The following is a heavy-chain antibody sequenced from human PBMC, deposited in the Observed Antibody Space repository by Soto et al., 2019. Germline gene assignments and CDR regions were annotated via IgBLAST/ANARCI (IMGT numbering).Heavy chain of an antibody. CDR3: ASITTDYYYGMDV. CDR2: INHSGST. V-gene: IGHV4-34*01. D-gene: IGHD4-4*01. Sequence: SETLSLTCAVYGGSFSGYYWSWIRQPPGKGLEWIGKINHSGSTNYNPSLKSRVTISVDTSKNQFSRKLSSVTAADTAVYYCASITTDYYYGMDVWGQGTTVTVSS. CDR1: GGSFSGYY. J-gene: IGHJ6*02.